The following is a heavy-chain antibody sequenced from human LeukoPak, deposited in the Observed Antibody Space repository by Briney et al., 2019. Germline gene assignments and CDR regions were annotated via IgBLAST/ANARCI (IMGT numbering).Heavy chain of an antibody. J-gene: IGHJ2*01. CDR3: AREKNYYDSSGLYFDL. V-gene: IGHV3-53*01. CDR1: GFTVSSDY. CDR2: IYSGGST. Sequence: PGGSLRLSCAASGFTVSSDYMSWVRQAPGKGLEWVSVIYSGGSTYYADSVKGRFTISRDNSKNTLYLQMNSLRAEDTAVYYCAREKNYYDSSGLYFDLWGRGTLVTVSS. D-gene: IGHD3-22*01.